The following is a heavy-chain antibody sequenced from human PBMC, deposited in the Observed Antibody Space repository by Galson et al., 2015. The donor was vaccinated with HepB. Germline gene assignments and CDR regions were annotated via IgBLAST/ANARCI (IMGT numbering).Heavy chain of an antibody. CDR1: GYTFTSYG. CDR2: ISAYNGNT. D-gene: IGHD2-2*01. Sequence: SVKVSCKASGYTFTSYGISWVRQAPGQGLEWMGWISAYNGNTNYAQKLQGRVTMTTDTSTSTAYMELRSLRSDDTAVYYCAREYCSSTSCHTDNWFDPWGQGTLVTVSS. V-gene: IGHV1-18*01. CDR3: AREYCSSTSCHTDNWFDP. J-gene: IGHJ5*02.